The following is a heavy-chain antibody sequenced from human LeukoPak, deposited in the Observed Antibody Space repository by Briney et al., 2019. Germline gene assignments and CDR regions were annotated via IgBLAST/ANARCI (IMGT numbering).Heavy chain of an antibody. CDR2: IIPIFGTA. J-gene: IGHJ4*02. V-gene: IGHV1-69*05. CDR1: GGTFSSYA. D-gene: IGHD5-18*01. CDR3: ARRGDTAMRKPFDY. Sequence: ASVKVSCKASGGTFSSYAISWVRQAPGQGLEWMGGIIPIFGTANYAQKFQGRVTITTDESTSTAYMELSSLRSEDTAVYYCARRGDTAMRKPFDYWGQGTLVTVSS.